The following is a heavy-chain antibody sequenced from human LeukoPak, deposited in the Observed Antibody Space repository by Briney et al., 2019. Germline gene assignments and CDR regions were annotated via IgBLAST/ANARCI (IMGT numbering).Heavy chain of an antibody. V-gene: IGHV1-69*04. D-gene: IGHD3-10*01. Sequence: SVKVSCKASGGTFSSYAISWVRQAPGQGLEWMGRIIPILGIANYAQKFQGRVTITADKPTSTAYMELSSLRSEDTAVYYCCITMVRGVRRSQYYYYGMDVWGQGTTVTVSS. J-gene: IGHJ6*02. CDR2: IIPILGIA. CDR3: CITMVRGVRRSQYYYYGMDV. CDR1: GGTFSSYA.